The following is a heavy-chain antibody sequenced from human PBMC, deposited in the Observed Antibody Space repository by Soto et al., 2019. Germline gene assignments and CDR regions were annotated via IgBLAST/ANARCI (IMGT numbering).Heavy chain of an antibody. J-gene: IGHJ6*02. CDR1: GGTFSSYA. CDR3: ARAQQQLVLRGMDV. V-gene: IGHV1-69*13. D-gene: IGHD6-13*01. CDR2: IIPIFGTA. Sequence: SVKVSCKASGGTFSSYAISWVLQAPGQGLEWMGGIIPIFGTANYAQKFQGRVTITADESTSTAYMELSSLRSEDTAVYYCARAQQQLVLRGMDVWGQGPTVTVSS.